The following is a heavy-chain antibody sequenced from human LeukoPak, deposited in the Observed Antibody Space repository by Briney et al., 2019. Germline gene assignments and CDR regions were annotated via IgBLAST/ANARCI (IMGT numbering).Heavy chain of an antibody. D-gene: IGHD3-9*01. CDR1: RVTFSGYT. CDR3: ARALYYDILTSYQTHTYYFDY. CDR2: IISRSSDI. J-gene: IGHJ4*02. V-gene: IGHV3-21*01. Sequence: PGGSLRLSCTASRVTFSGYTMNWVRQAPGKGLEWVSSIISRSSDIYYAASVKGRFTISRDNARNSLYLQMSSLRPEDTAVYYCARALYYDILTSYQTHTYYFDYWGQGTLVTVSS.